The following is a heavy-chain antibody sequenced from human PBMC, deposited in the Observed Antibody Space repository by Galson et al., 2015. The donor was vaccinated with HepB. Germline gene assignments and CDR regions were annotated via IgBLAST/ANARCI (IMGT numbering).Heavy chain of an antibody. CDR1: GFTFSSYS. J-gene: IGHJ4*02. CDR3: ARDLGGDYDFWSGYHFDY. CDR2: ISSSSSYI. V-gene: IGHV3-21*01. D-gene: IGHD3-3*01. Sequence: SLRLSCAASGFTFSSYSMNWVRQAPGKGLEWVSSISSSSSYIYYADSVKGRFTISRDNAKNSLYLQMNSLRAEDTAVYYCARDLGGDYDFWSGYHFDYWGQGTLVTVSS.